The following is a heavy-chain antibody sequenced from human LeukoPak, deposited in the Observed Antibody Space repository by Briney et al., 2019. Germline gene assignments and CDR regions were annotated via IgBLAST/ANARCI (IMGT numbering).Heavy chain of an antibody. CDR2: ISSTGSYI. Sequence: GGSLRLSCAASGFTFSAYTMDWIRQAPGKGLEWVSSISSTGSYIYYADSVKGRFTISRDNAKNSLYLEMNSLRPEDTAVYYCATEKVSYNWGADSHWGQGTQVTVSS. D-gene: IGHD1-20*01. J-gene: IGHJ4*02. V-gene: IGHV3-21*01. CDR1: GFTFSAYT. CDR3: ATEKVSYNWGADSH.